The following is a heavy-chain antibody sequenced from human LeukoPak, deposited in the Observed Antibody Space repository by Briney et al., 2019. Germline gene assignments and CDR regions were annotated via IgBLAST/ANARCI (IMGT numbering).Heavy chain of an antibody. CDR2: IIPIFGTA. D-gene: IGHD4-17*01. CDR3: ARGLTVTTRPAGY. Sequence: GASVKVSCKASGGTFSSYAISWVRQAPGQGLEWMGRIIPIFGTANYAQKFQGRVTITTDESTSTAYMELSSLRSEDTAVYYCARGLTVTTRPAGYWGQGTLVTDSS. CDR1: GGTFSSYA. V-gene: IGHV1-69*05. J-gene: IGHJ4*02.